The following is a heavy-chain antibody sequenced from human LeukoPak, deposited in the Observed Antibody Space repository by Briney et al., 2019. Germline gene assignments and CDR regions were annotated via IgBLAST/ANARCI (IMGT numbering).Heavy chain of an antibody. J-gene: IGHJ4*02. CDR1: GGSISSSSYY. V-gene: IGHV4-61*05. D-gene: IGHD7-27*01. CDR2: VYYTGST. CDR3: ASNTGTVFDY. Sequence: SETLSLTCTVSGGSISSSSYYWGWIRQPPGKGLEWIGYVYYTGSTEYNPSLRSRVTISLEMSKHQFSLDLTSVTAADTAVYYCASNTGTVFDYWGQGALVTVSS.